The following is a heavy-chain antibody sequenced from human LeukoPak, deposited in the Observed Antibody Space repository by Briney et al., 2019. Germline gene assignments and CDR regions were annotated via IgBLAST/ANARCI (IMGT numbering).Heavy chain of an antibody. CDR1: GGSLSRGGYY. CDR3: ARGSGGATNLDY. V-gene: IGHV4-31*03. Sequence: SETLSLTCTVSGGSLSRGGYYWTWVRQHPGKGPEWIGYISYSGNTYYNPSLNSRVTMSVDTSKKQFSLKLSSLTAADTAMYYCARGSGGATNLDYWGQGTLVTVSS. D-gene: IGHD5-12*01. CDR2: ISYSGNT. J-gene: IGHJ4*02.